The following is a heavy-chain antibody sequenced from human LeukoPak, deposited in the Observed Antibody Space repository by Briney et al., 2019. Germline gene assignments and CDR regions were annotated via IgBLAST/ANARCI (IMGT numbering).Heavy chain of an antibody. CDR1: GFTFSTSG. CDR3: ARDRYSGYDSGADY. J-gene: IGHJ4*02. Sequence: GGSLRLSCAASGFTFSTSGMHWVRQAPGKGLEWVAVISYDGNNKYYADSVKGRFTISRDNSKNTLYLQMNSLRAEDTAVYYCARDRYSGYDSGADYWGQGTLVTVSS. D-gene: IGHD5-12*01. CDR2: ISYDGNNK. V-gene: IGHV3-33*05.